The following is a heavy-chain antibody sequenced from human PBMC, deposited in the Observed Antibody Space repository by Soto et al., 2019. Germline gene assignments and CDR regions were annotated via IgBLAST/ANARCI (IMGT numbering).Heavy chain of an antibody. CDR2: IYYSGST. Sequence: SETLSLTWTLSGPSITSYYSSWFRQPPGRGLEWIGYIYYSGSTNYNPSLKSRVTISVDTSKNQFSLKLSSVTAADTAVYYCARWTIEQLRFDPWGQGTLVTVS. CDR3: ARWTIEQLRFDP. D-gene: IGHD6-13*01. J-gene: IGHJ5*02. V-gene: IGHV4-59*01. CDR1: GPSITSYY.